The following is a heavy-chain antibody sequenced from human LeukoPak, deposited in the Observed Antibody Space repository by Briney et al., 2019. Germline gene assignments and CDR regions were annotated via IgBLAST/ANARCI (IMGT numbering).Heavy chain of an antibody. J-gene: IGHJ4*02. Sequence: PGGSLRLSCAASGFTFRDYYMTWIRQAPGKGLEWVSYISESGGTAHYADSVKGRFTISRANAKNSLYLQMNSLRAEDTAVYYCARSDTSGPRGDYWGQGTLVIVSS. CDR2: ISESGGTA. V-gene: IGHV3-11*01. CDR1: GFTFRDYY. D-gene: IGHD3-22*01. CDR3: ARSDTSGPRGDY.